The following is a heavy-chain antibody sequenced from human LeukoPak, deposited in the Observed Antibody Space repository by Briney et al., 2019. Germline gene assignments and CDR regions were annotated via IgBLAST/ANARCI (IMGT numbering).Heavy chain of an antibody. CDR3: ARGYITMVRGVIKGYYYYMDV. J-gene: IGHJ6*03. D-gene: IGHD3-10*01. V-gene: IGHV4-34*01. Sequence: SETLSLTCAVYGGSFSGYYWSWIRQPPGKGLEWVGEIIHSGSTNYNPSLKSRVTMSVDTSKNPSSLNLNSVTAADTAVYYCARGYITMVRGVIKGYYYYMDVWGKGTTVTVSS. CDR1: GGSFSGYY. CDR2: IIHSGST.